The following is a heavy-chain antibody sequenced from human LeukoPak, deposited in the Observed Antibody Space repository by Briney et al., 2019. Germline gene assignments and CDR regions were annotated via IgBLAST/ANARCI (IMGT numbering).Heavy chain of an antibody. J-gene: IGHJ6*03. CDR1: GGSFSGYY. CDR3: ARGRQEVSMIVVVMTAVSYYLDV. CDR2: INPSGRI. V-gene: IGHV4-34*01. Sequence: SETLSLTCAVYGGSFSGYYWTWIRQAPGKGLEWIGEINPSGRISYNPSLKSRLTISVDASKNQFSLNLRSLTAADTAVYYCARGRQEVSMIVVVMTAVSYYLDVWGKGTTVTVS. D-gene: IGHD3-22*01.